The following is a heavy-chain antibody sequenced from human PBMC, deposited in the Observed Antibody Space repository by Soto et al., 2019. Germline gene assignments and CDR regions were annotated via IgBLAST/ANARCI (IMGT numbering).Heavy chain of an antibody. CDR3: ARGHEYGGNSDAFDI. Sequence: QVHLVQSGAEVKKPGSSVKVSCKASGGTFSTSSINWLRQAPGQRPEWMGNILPVFGTADYAQKFRDRVTITEDKSTNTGYMELRSLFSEDAAVYYCARGHEYGGNSDAFDIWGQGTVVTVSS. J-gene: IGHJ3*02. CDR1: GGTFSTSS. D-gene: IGHD4-17*01. CDR2: ILPVFGTA. V-gene: IGHV1-69*14.